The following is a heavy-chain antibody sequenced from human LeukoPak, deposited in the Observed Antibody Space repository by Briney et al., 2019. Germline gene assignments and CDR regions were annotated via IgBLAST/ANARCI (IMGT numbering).Heavy chain of an antibody. Sequence: PGRSLRLSCAASGFTFSSYSMHWVRQAPGKGLEWVAVIWYDGTNKYYADSVKGRFTISRDNSKNTLYLQMNSLRVEDTAVYDCARAKATVIFDYWGQGTLVTVSS. CDR3: ARAKATVIFDY. V-gene: IGHV3-33*01. CDR2: IWYDGTNK. D-gene: IGHD5-18*01. CDR1: GFTFSSYS. J-gene: IGHJ4*02.